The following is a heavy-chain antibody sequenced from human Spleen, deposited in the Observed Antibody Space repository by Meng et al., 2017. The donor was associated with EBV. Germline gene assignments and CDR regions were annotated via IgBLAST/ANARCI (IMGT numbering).Heavy chain of an antibody. CDR3: AIGVTLVRGY. CDR1: GGSISGSH. CDR2: INHSGST. D-gene: IGHD3-10*01. J-gene: IGHJ4*02. V-gene: IGHV4-34*10. Sequence: QVTLQESGPGLVKPSRTLSLTCGASGGSISGSHWRWIRQPPGRGLEWIGEINHSGSTNYNPSLKSRVTMSVDTSKNQFSLKLSSLTAADTAMYYCAIGVTLVRGYWGQGTLDTVSS.